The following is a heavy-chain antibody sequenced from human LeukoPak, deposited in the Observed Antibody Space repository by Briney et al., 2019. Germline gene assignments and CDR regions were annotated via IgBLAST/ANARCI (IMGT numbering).Heavy chain of an antibody. CDR1: GGSISSRSYY. D-gene: IGHD6-13*01. CDR3: ARLGAAPGPPHYFCYGMDV. J-gene: IGHJ6*02. CDR2: TSYTGST. Sequence: PSETLSLTCSVSGGSISSRSYYWGWVRQPPGKGLEWIASTSYTGSTYYNPSLRSRVSISGDTSKNQVSLKVNSVTAADTAVYYCARLGAAPGPPHYFCYGMDVWGQGTTVTLS. V-gene: IGHV4-39*01.